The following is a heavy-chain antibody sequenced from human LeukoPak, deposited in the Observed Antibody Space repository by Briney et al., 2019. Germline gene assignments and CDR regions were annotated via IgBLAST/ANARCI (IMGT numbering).Heavy chain of an antibody. CDR2: INHSGST. CDR1: GRSFSGYY. D-gene: IGHD2-2*01. CDR3: ARRYCSSTSCYENWFDP. Sequence: SETLSLTCAVYGRSFSGYYWSWIRQPPGKGLEWIGEINHSGSTNYNPSLKSRVTISVDTSKNQFSLKLSSVTAADTAVYYCARRYCSSTSCYENWFDPWGQGTLVTVSS. V-gene: IGHV4-34*01. J-gene: IGHJ5*02.